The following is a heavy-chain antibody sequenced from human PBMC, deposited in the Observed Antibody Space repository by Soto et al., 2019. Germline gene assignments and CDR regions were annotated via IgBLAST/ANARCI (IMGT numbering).Heavy chain of an antibody. CDR2: ISGSGGSS. Sequence: GGSLRLSCAASGFTFSSYGMHWARQAPGKWLEWASAISGSGGSSYYADSVKGRFTISRDNSKNTLFLQMNSLRAEDTAIYYCAKGGGYYYDSSGYYANWGQGTLVTVSS. D-gene: IGHD3-22*01. CDR1: GFTFSSYG. V-gene: IGHV3-23*01. CDR3: AKGGGYYYDSSGYYAN. J-gene: IGHJ4*02.